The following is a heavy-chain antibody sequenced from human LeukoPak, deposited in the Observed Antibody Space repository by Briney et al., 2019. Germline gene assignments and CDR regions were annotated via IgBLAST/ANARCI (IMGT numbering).Heavy chain of an antibody. J-gene: IGHJ5*02. CDR2: IKQDGSEK. CDR3: ARERWVATVVTRRWFDR. CDR1: GFTFSSYW. V-gene: IGHV3-7*01. Sequence: PGGSLRLSCAASGFTFSSYWMSWVRQAPGKGLEWVANIKQDGSEKYYVDSVKGRFTISRDNAKNSLYLQMNSLRAEDTAVYYCARERWVATVVTRRWFDRWGQGTLVTVSS. D-gene: IGHD4-23*01.